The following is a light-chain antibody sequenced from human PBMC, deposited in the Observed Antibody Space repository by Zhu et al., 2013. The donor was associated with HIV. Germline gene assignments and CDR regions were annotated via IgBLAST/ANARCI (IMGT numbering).Light chain of an antibody. CDR3: QHVNDNAA. CDR1: QDINRY. J-gene: IGKJ3*01. V-gene: IGKV1-9*01. CDR2: AAS. Sequence: DIQLTQSPSFLSASVGDRVTITCRASQDINRYLAWYQQKPGKPPKLLVYAASTTQSGVPSRFGGRGSGTEFTLTITSLQPDDFATYYCQHVNDNAAFGPGT.